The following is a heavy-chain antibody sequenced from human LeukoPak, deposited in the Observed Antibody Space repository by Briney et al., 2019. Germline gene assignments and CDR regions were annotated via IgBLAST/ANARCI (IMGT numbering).Heavy chain of an antibody. CDR2: IIPILDMA. Sequence: ASVKVSCKASGGAFTSYGITWVRQAPGQGPEWMGRIIPILDMADYAQKFQGRVTITADKSTRTAYMEMSSLRSEDPAVYYCARDGGWLQTQNHYYYHGLDVWGQGTTVTVSS. CDR1: GGAFTSYG. V-gene: IGHV1-69*04. CDR3: ARDGGWLQTQNHYYYHGLDV. D-gene: IGHD5-24*01. J-gene: IGHJ6*02.